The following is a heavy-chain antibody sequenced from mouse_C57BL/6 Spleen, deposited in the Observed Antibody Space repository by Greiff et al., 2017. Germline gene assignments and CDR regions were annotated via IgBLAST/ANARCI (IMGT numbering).Heavy chain of an antibody. J-gene: IGHJ4*01. V-gene: IGHV5-17*01. CDR2: ISSGRSTI. CDR3: ARKQRGLGAMDY. D-gene: IGHD3-1*01. Sequence: EVQLQESGGGLVKPGGSLKLSCAASGFTFSDYGMHWVRQAPEKGLEWVAYISSGRSTIYYADTVKGRFTISRDNAKNTLFLQMTSLRSEDTAMYYCARKQRGLGAMDYWGQGTSVTVSS. CDR1: GFTFSDYG.